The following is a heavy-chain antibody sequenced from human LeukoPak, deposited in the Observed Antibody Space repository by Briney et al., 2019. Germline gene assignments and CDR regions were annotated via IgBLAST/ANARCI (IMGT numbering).Heavy chain of an antibody. V-gene: IGHV1-46*01. J-gene: IGHJ5*02. CDR3: TRALPHRRLMGTTMEQHWFDP. CDR1: GYTFSYYH. CDR2: INPSGGRT. Sequence: ASVKVSCKASGYTFSYYHMHWVRQAPGQGLEWMGLINPSGGRTNYAQKFQSRVTMTRDMSTSTVYMELSSLRSEDTAMYYCTRALPHRRLMGTTMEQHWFDPWGQGTLVTVSS. D-gene: IGHD5-18*01.